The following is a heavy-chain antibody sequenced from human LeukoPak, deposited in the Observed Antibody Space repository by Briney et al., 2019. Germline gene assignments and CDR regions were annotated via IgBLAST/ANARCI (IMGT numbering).Heavy chain of an antibody. CDR3: TREGLGTTFSAWFDP. D-gene: IGHD1-7*01. J-gene: IGHJ5*02. CDR1: GFTFRNYG. CDR2: ISADGSID. Sequence: GGSLRLSCAASGFTFRNYGMHWVRQAPGKGLEWLAVISADGSIDYYTDSVRGRLTVSRDNSKNTLYLQMNSLRVEDTAVYYCTREGLGTTFSAWFDPWGQGTLVFVSS. V-gene: IGHV3-30*03.